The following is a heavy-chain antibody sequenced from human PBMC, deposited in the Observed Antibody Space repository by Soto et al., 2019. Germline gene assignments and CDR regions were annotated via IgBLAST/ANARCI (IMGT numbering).Heavy chain of an antibody. Sequence: PSETLSLTCTVSGGSISSYYWSWIRQPPGKGLEWIGYIYYSGSTNYNPSLKSRVTISVDTSKNQFSLKLSSVTAANTAVYYCARHSTRSGYEIDYWGQGTLVTVSS. J-gene: IGHJ4*02. CDR1: GGSISSYY. D-gene: IGHD5-12*01. CDR3: ARHSTRSGYEIDY. V-gene: IGHV4-59*08. CDR2: IYYSGST.